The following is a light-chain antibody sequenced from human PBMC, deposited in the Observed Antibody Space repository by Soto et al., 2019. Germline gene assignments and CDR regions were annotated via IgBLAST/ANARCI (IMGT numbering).Light chain of an antibody. J-gene: IGKJ3*01. CDR2: AAS. CDR3: QQLNSYPRFT. Sequence: DIQLTQSPSFLSASVGDRVTITCRASQGISSYLAWYQQKPGKAPKLLIYAASTLQSGVPSRFSGSGSGTESTLTISSLQPEDFATYYCQQLNSYPRFTFGPGTKVDIK. CDR1: QGISSY. V-gene: IGKV1-9*01.